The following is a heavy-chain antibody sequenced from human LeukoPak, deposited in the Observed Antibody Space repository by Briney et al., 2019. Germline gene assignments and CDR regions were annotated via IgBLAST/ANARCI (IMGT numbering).Heavy chain of an antibody. V-gene: IGHV5-51*01. CDR3: ARGFLEYDSSGYYFYYFDY. Sequence: GESLKISCKGSGYRFNAYWIAWVRQMPGKGLEWMGIIYPGDSDTRYSPSFQGQVTISADKSISTAYLQWSSLKASDTAMYYCARGFLEYDSSGYYFYYFDYWGQGTLVTVSS. CDR2: IYPGDSDT. CDR1: GYRFNAYW. D-gene: IGHD3-22*01. J-gene: IGHJ4*02.